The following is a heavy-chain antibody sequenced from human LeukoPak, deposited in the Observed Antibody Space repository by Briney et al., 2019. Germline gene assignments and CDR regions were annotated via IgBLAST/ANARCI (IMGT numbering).Heavy chain of an antibody. CDR2: ISSISGTI. CDR3: ARDHNYAFDY. V-gene: IGHV3-48*01. J-gene: IGHJ4*02. CDR1: GFTFSSYS. Sequence: PGGSLRLSCAASGFTFSSYSMNWVRQAPGKGLEWVSYISSISGTINYADSVKARFTISGDNARNSLFLQMNSLRAEDTAVYYCARDHNYAFDYWGQGTLVTVSS. D-gene: IGHD5-18*01.